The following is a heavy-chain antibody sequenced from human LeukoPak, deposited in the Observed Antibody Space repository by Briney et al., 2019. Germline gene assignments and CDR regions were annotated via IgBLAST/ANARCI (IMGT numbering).Heavy chain of an antibody. CDR1: GYTFTISD. J-gene: IGHJ4*02. CDR3: ARSAPSGRNFDY. Sequence: ASVKVTCKASGYTFTISDINWVRQATGQGLEWMGWMNPNSGDRGYIQKFQGRVTMTRNTSISTAYMELSSLRSEDTAVYYCARSAPSGRNFDYWGQGTLVTVSS. V-gene: IGHV1-8*01. CDR2: MNPNSGDR. D-gene: IGHD6-6*01.